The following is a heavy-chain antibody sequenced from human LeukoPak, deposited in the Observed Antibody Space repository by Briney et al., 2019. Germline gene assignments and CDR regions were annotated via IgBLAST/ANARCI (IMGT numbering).Heavy chain of an antibody. CDR3: ATERRRSCSSTSCYRGPYYYYGMDV. J-gene: IGHJ6*02. CDR1: GFTVSSNY. Sequence: GGSLRLSCAASGFTVSSNYMSWVRQAPGKGLEWVSVIYSGGSTYYADSVKGRFTISSDNSKNTLYLQINSLRAEDTPVYYCATERRRSCSSTSCYRGPYYYYGMDVWGQGPTVTVSS. V-gene: IGHV3-66*01. D-gene: IGHD2-2*01. CDR2: IYSGGST.